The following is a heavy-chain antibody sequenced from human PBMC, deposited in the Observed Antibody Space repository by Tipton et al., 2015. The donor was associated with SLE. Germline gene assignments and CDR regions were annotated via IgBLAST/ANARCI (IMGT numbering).Heavy chain of an antibody. V-gene: IGHV4-59*07. CDR1: GGSINYYY. CDR2: IYYSGTT. D-gene: IGHD3-22*01. J-gene: IGHJ5*02. Sequence: TLSLTCTVSGGSINYYYWSWIXQPPGKGLEWIGYIYYSGTTYNPSLKSRVTISVDTSKSQFSLNLSSVTAADTAVYYCARHQYYDEGYNWFDPWGQGTLVTVSS. CDR3: ARHQYYDEGYNWFDP.